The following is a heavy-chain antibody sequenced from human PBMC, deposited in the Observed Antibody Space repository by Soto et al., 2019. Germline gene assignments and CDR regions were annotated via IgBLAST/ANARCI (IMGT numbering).Heavy chain of an antibody. D-gene: IGHD6-13*01. CDR2: ISSNGGST. Sequence: GGSLRLSCSASGFTFSSYAMHWVRQAPGKGLEYVSAISSNGGSTYYADSVKGRFTISRDNSKNTLYLQMSSLRAEDAAVYYCVKDNGIAAAGYAFDIWGQGTMVTVSS. J-gene: IGHJ3*02. V-gene: IGHV3-64D*08. CDR3: VKDNGIAAAGYAFDI. CDR1: GFTFSSYA.